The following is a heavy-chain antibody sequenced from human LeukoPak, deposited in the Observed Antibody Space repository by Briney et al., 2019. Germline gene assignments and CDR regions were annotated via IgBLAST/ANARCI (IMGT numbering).Heavy chain of an antibody. CDR1: GYTFTGYY. Sequence: ASVKVSCKASGYTFTGYYMHWVRQAPGQGLEWMGWINPNSGGTNYAQKFQGRVTMTRDTSISTAYMELSRLRSDDTAVYYCARWELLRNAFDIWDQGTMVTVSS. J-gene: IGHJ3*02. CDR2: INPNSGGT. CDR3: ARWELLRNAFDI. V-gene: IGHV1-2*02. D-gene: IGHD1-26*01.